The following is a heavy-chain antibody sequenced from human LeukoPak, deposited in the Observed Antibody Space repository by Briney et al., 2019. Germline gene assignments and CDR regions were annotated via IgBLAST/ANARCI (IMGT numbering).Heavy chain of an antibody. J-gene: IGHJ6*03. CDR2: IYTSGST. V-gene: IGHV4-61*02. CDR3: ARDRAVWGSSWGGYYRYYMDV. Sequence: SETLCLTCTVSGGSINRGSYYWSWIRQPAGKGLEWIGRIYTSGSTNDNPSLKSRVTISVDKSRNQFSLELASVTAADTALYYCARDRAVWGSSWGGYYRYYMDVWGKGTTVAISS. CDR1: GGSINRGSYY. D-gene: IGHD6-13*01.